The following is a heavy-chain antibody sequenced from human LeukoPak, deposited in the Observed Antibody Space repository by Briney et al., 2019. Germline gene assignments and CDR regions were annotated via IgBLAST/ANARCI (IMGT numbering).Heavy chain of an antibody. CDR3: ARDYTSGWYPDY. V-gene: IGHV1-3*01. Sequence: ASVKVSCKASGYTFTSYAMHWVRQAPGQRLEWMGWINAGNGNTKYSQKLQGRVTITRDTSASTAYMELSSLRSEDTAVYYCARDYTSGWYPDYWGQGTLVTVSS. D-gene: IGHD6-19*01. CDR1: GYTFTSYA. J-gene: IGHJ4*02. CDR2: INAGNGNT.